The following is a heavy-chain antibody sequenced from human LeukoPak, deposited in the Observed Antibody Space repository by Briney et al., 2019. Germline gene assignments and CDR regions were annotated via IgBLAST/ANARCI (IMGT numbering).Heavy chain of an antibody. V-gene: IGHV4-59*03. CDR1: GGSIRSYH. CDR3: AKIEQGGSGSPQYYYYYMDV. J-gene: IGHJ6*03. CDR2: ISYSGYN. D-gene: IGHD3-10*01. Sequence: SQTLSLTCTVSGGSIRSYHWSWIRQSPGKGLEWIGYISYSGYNYYNPSLERRVTMSVDTSQNQFSLRLRSVTAADTAVYYCAKIEQGGSGSPQYYYYYMDVWGKGTTVTVSS.